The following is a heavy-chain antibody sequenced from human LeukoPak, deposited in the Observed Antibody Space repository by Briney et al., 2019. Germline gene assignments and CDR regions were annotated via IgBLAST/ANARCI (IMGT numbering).Heavy chain of an antibody. V-gene: IGHV3-48*02. CDR2: ITSGSTTI. CDR1: GFTFSSYS. J-gene: IGHJ4*02. Sequence: GGSLRLSCAASGFTFSSYSMNWVRQAPGKGLEWVSFITSGSTTIYYADSVKGRFTISRDNAKNSLYLQMNSLKDEDTAVYYCARLAGLAFDYWGQGTLVTVSS. CDR3: ARLAGLAFDY. D-gene: IGHD2-21*01.